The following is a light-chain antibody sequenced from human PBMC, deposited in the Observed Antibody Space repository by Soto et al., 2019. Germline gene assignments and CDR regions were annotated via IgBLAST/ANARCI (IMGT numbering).Light chain of an antibody. CDR1: QSVGTN. Sequence: EIVMTQSPVILSVSPWERATLSCRASQSVGTNLAWYQQKPGQAPRLLIYGASNRATGIPDRFSGSGSGTDFTLTISRLEPEDFAVYYCQQYGSSGTFGQGTKVDI. J-gene: IGKJ1*01. V-gene: IGKV3-20*01. CDR3: QQYGSSGT. CDR2: GAS.